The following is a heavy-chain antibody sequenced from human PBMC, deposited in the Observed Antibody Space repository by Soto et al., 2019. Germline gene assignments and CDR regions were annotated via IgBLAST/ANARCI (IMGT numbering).Heavy chain of an antibody. D-gene: IGHD5-18*01. CDR3: ARDSNTAPYYYYGMDV. CDR1: GYTFTSYG. Sequence: QVQLVKSGAEVKKPGASVKVSCKASGYTFTSYGISWVRQAPGQGLEWMGWISAYNGNTNYAQKLQGRVTMTTDTSTSTAYMELRSLRSDDTAVYYCARDSNTAPYYYYGMDVWGQGTTVTVSS. V-gene: IGHV1-18*04. J-gene: IGHJ6*02. CDR2: ISAYNGNT.